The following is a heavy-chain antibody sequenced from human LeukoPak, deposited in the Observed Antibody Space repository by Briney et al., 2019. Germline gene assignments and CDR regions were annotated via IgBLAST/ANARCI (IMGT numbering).Heavy chain of an antibody. V-gene: IGHV3-11*01. Sequence: GGSLRLSRAASGFTFSDYYMSSIRQAPGKGLEWVSYISSSGSTIYYADSVKGRFTISRDNAKNSLYLQMNSLRAEDTAVYYCARDRVEGSGPMRPGGNWGQGTLVTVSS. CDR1: GFTFSDYY. D-gene: IGHD3-10*01. CDR2: ISSSGSTI. CDR3: ARDRVEGSGPMRPGGN. J-gene: IGHJ4*02.